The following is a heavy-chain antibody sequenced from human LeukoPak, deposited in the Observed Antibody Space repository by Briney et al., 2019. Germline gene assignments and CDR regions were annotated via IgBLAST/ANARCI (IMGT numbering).Heavy chain of an antibody. D-gene: IGHD1-1*01. CDR1: GFIFSSYW. J-gene: IGHJ4*02. CDR3: AKVVGTGTTPTDY. CDR2: IKQGGSEK. Sequence: GGSLRLSCAASGFIFSSYWMSWVRQAPGKGLEWVANIKQGGSEKFLMDSVKGRFTISRDNAKNSLFLQMDSLRAEDTAVYYCAKVVGTGTTPTDYWGQGTLVTVSS. V-gene: IGHV3-7*02.